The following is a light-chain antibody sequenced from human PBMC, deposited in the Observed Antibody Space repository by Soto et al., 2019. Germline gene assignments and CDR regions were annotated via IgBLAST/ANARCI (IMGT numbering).Light chain of an antibody. V-gene: IGLV2-14*01. CDR2: EVS. Sequence: QSALTQPASVSGSPGQSITISCTGTSSDVGGYNYVSWYQQHPGKAPKLMIYEVSNRPSGVSNRFSGSKSGNTASLTISGLQAEDDTNYYCVSYTSSSTLYVVGTGTKVTVL. J-gene: IGLJ1*01. CDR3: VSYTSSSTLYV. CDR1: SSDVGGYNY.